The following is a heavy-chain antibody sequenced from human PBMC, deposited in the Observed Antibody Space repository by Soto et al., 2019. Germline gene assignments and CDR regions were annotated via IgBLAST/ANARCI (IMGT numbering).Heavy chain of an antibody. CDR2: MYHSGTT. CDR3: ARVAFGPIDY. D-gene: IGHD3-16*01. Sequence: SETLSLTCTVSNYSISSGYYWGWIRQSPGEGLEWIVSMYHSGTTYYNPSLKSRVTISIDTSKNQFSLKLTSVSSADTAVYFCARVAFGPIDYWGQGTLVTVSS. CDR1: NYSISSGYY. J-gene: IGHJ4*02. V-gene: IGHV4-38-2*02.